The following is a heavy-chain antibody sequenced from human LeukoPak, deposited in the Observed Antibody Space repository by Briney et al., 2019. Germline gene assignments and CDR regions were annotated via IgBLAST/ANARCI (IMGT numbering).Heavy chain of an antibody. Sequence: GGSLRLSCAASGFTFSSYEMNWVRPAPGKGLEWVSYISSSGSTIYYADSVKGRFAISRDSAANSLYLQMNSLRAEDTAVYYCAGAHSDSGTYRYFFDYWGQGSLVTVSS. D-gene: IGHD3-10*01. CDR3: AGAHSDSGTYRYFFDY. CDR2: ISSSGSTI. V-gene: IGHV3-48*03. J-gene: IGHJ4*02. CDR1: GFTFSSYE.